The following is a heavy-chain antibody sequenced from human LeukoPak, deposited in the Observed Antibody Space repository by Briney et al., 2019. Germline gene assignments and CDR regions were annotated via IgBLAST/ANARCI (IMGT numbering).Heavy chain of an antibody. D-gene: IGHD6-6*01. Sequence: PSETLSLTSTVSGGSISSSSYYWGWIRQPPGKGLEWIGSIYYSGCTYYNPSLKSRVTISVDTSKNQFSLKLSSVTAADTAVYYCARGRRAARQPDAFDIWGQGTMVTVSS. V-gene: IGHV4-39*01. CDR2: IYYSGCT. CDR1: GGSISSSSYY. CDR3: ARGRRAARQPDAFDI. J-gene: IGHJ3*02.